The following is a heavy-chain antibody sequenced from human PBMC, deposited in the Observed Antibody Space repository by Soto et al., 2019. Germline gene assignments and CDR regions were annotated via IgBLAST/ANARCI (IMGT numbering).Heavy chain of an antibody. CDR2: INPNSGGT. CDR3: ARDFTRGTRCIRGY. V-gene: IGHV1-2*04. J-gene: IGHJ4*02. Sequence: ASVKVSCKASGYTFTGYYMHWVRQAPGQGLEWMGWINPNSGGTNYAQKFQGWVTMTRDTSISTAYMELSRLRSDDTAVYYCARDFTRGTRCIRGYWGQGSLVTVSS. D-gene: IGHD3-16*01. CDR1: GYTFTGYY.